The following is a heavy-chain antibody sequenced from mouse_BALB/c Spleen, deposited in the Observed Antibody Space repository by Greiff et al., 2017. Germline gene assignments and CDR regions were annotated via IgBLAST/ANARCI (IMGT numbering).Heavy chain of an antibody. D-gene: IGHD2-10*02. CDR3: AREGYGNYVLDY. J-gene: IGHJ2*01. CDR2: ILPGSGST. CDR1: GYTFSSYW. Sequence: QVQLQQPGAELVKPGASVKISCKATGYTFSSYWIEWVKQRPGHGLEWIGEILPGSGSTNYNEKFKGKATFTADTSSNTAYMQLSSLTSEDSAVYYCAREGYGNYVLDYWGQGTTLTVSS. V-gene: IGHV1-9*01.